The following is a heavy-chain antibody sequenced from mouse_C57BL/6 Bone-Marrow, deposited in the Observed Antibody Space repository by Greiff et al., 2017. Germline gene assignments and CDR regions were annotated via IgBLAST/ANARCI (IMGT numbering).Heavy chain of an antibody. V-gene: IGHV1-47*01. CDR3: ARGSGYYDYWYFDV. CDR1: GYTFTTYP. J-gene: IGHJ1*03. CDR2: FHPYNDDT. D-gene: IGHD2-3*01. Sequence: LQESGAELVKPGASVKMSCKASGYTFTTYPIEWMKQNHGKSLEWIGNFHPYNDDTKYNEKFKGKATLTVEKSSSTVYLELSRLTSDDSAVYDCARGSGYYDYWYFDVWGTGTTVTVSS.